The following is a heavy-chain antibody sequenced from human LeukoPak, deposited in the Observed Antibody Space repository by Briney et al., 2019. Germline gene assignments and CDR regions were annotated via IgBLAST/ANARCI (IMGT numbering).Heavy chain of an antibody. CDR3: AREAKDSGTDY. CDR1: GYTFTSYD. CDR2: MNPNSGNT. J-gene: IGHJ4*02. Sequence: GASVKVSCKASGYTFTSYDINWVRQATGQGLEWMGWMNPNSGNTGYAQKFQGRVTITRNTSIGTAYMELSSLRSEDTAVYYCAREAKDSGTDYWGQGTLVTVSS. V-gene: IGHV1-8*03. D-gene: IGHD2-2*01.